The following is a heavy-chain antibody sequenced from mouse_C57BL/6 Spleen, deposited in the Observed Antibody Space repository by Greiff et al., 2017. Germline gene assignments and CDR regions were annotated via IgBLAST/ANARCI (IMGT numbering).Heavy chain of an antibody. V-gene: IGHV5-4*01. CDR1: GFTFSSYA. CDR3: AREGDYGFDY. CDR2: ISDGGSYT. D-gene: IGHD1-1*01. Sequence: EVKLMDSGGGLVKPGGSLKLSCAASGFTFSSYAMSWVRQTPEKRLEWVATISDGGSYTYYPDNVKGRFTISRDNAKNNLYLQMSHLKSEDTAMYYCAREGDYGFDYWGQGTTLTVSS. J-gene: IGHJ2*01.